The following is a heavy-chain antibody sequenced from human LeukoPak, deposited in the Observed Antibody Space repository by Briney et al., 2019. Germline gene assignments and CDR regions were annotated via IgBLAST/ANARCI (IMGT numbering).Heavy chain of an antibody. J-gene: IGHJ4*02. V-gene: IGHV3-21*01. CDR3: AREIVGATPPDY. D-gene: IGHD1-26*01. CDR1: GFTFSSYS. Sequence: GGSLRLSCAASGFTFSSYSVNWVRQAPGKGLEWVSSISSSSSYIYYADSVKGRFTISRDNAKNSLYLQMNSLRAEDTAVYYCAREIVGATPPDYWGQGTLVTVSS. CDR2: ISSSSSYI.